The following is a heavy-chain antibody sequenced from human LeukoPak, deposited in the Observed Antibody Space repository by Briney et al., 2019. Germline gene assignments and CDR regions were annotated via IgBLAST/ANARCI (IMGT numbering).Heavy chain of an antibody. Sequence: GGSLRLSCAASGSTFSTHAMHWVRQAPGKGLEWVAVISYDGSNKSYADSVKGRFTISRDNSKNTLYLQMNSLRAEDTAVYYCARGGITLFRGGDYYYGMDVWGQGTTVTVSS. V-gene: IGHV3-30*04. CDR1: GSTFSTHA. CDR3: ARGGITLFRGGDYYYGMDV. CDR2: ISYDGSNK. J-gene: IGHJ6*02. D-gene: IGHD3-10*01.